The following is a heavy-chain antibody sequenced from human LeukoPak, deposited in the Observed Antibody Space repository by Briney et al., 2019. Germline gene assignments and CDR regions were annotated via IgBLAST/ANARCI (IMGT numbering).Heavy chain of an antibody. J-gene: IGHJ4*02. CDR2: TYYRSKWYH. Sequence: SQTLSLTCAISGDSVSSNSAAWNWIRQSPSRGLEWLGRTYYRSKWYHDYAVSVKSQITINTDTSKNQFSLQLNSVTPDDTAVYYCVRGLSRDFEYWGQGTLVTVSS. V-gene: IGHV6-1*01. CDR1: GDSVSSNSAA. CDR3: VRGLSRDFEY.